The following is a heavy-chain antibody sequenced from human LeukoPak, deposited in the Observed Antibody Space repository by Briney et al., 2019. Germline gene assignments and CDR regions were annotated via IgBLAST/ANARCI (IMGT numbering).Heavy chain of an antibody. V-gene: IGHV1-18*01. J-gene: IGHJ6*03. Sequence: ASVKVSCKASGYTFTSYGISWVRQAPGQGLEWMGWISAYNGNTNYAQKLQGRVTMTTDTSTSTAYMELRSLRSDDTAVYYCARVMYYYDSSGPYRAYYYYYMDVWGKGTTVTISS. CDR1: GYTFTSYG. D-gene: IGHD3-22*01. CDR2: ISAYNGNT. CDR3: ARVMYYYDSSGPYRAYYYYYMDV.